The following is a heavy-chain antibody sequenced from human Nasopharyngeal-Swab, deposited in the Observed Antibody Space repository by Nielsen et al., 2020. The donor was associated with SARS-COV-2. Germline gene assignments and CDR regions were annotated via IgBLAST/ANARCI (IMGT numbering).Heavy chain of an antibody. CDR1: GFTFSSYG. J-gene: IGHJ4*02. Sequence: GGSLRLSCAASGFTFSSYGMHWVRQAPGKGLEWVAVISYDGSNKYYADSVKGRFTISRDNSKNTLYLQMNSLRAEDTAVYYCARSEYWYSGSYGADYWGQGTLVTVSS. D-gene: IGHD1-26*01. CDR3: ARSEYWYSGSYGADY. CDR2: ISYDGSNK. V-gene: IGHV3-30*03.